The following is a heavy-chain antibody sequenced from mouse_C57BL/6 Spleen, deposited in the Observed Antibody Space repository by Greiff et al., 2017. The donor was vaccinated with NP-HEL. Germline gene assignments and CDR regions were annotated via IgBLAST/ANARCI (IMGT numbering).Heavy chain of an antibody. Sequence: EVKLQESGGGLVKPGGSLKLSCAASGFTFSDYGMHWVRQAPEKGLEWVAYISSGSSTIYYADTVKGRFTISRDNAKNTLFLQMTSLRSEDTAMYYCARPRSAGAMDYWGQGTSVTVSS. CDR2: ISSGSSTI. CDR3: ARPRSAGAMDY. V-gene: IGHV5-17*01. J-gene: IGHJ4*01. CDR1: GFTFSDYG.